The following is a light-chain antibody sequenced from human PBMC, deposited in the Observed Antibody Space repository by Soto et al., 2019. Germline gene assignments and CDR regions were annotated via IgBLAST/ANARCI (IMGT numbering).Light chain of an antibody. CDR2: DVS. J-gene: IGLJ3*02. V-gene: IGLV2-11*01. Sequence: QSALTQPRSVSGSPGQSVTISCTGTSSDVGGYNYVSWYQQHPGKAPKLIIYDVSKRPSGVPDRFSGSKSGNMASLTISGLQAEDEADYYCCSYAGSYTLVVFGGGTKLTVL. CDR3: CSYAGSYTLVV. CDR1: SSDVGGYNY.